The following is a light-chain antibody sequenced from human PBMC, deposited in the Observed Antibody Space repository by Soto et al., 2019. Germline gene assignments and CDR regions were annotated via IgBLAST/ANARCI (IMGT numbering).Light chain of an antibody. Sequence: EIVLTQSPGTLSLSPGERATLSCRASQSVSSSYLAWYQQKPGQAPRILIYGASSRTTGIPDRFSGSGSGTDFTLTIIRLEPEDFAVYYCQQYGSSPYTFGHGTKLEIK. CDR1: QSVSSSY. J-gene: IGKJ2*01. CDR3: QQYGSSPYT. V-gene: IGKV3-20*01. CDR2: GAS.